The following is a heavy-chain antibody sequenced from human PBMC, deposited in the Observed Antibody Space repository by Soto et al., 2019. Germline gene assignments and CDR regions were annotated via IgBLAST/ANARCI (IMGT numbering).Heavy chain of an antibody. Sequence: QVQLVESGGGVVQPGRSLRLSCAASGFTFSSYGMHWVRQAPGKGLEWVAVISYDGSNKYYADSVKGRFTISRDNSKNTLYLQMSSQRAEDTAVYYCAKSIAAAGTFLGYYGMEVWGQGTTVTVSS. J-gene: IGHJ6*02. CDR1: GFTFSSYG. V-gene: IGHV3-30*18. CDR3: AKSIAAAGTFLGYYGMEV. D-gene: IGHD6-13*01. CDR2: ISYDGSNK.